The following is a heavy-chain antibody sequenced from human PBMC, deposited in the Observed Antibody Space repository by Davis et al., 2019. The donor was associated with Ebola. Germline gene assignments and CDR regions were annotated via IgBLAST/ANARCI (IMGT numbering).Heavy chain of an antibody. CDR3: AKEHGDYLYYYGMDV. V-gene: IGHV3-30*18. CDR2: ISYDGSNK. J-gene: IGHJ6*02. CDR1: GFTFSSYG. D-gene: IGHD4-17*01. Sequence: GESLKISCAASGFTFSSYGMHWVRQAPGKGLEWVAVISYDGSNKYYADSVKGRFTISRDNSKNTLYLQMNSLRAEDTAVYYCAKEHGDYLYYYGMDVWGQGTTVTVSS.